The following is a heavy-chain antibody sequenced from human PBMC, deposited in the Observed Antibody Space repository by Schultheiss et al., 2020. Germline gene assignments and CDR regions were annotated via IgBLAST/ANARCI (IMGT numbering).Heavy chain of an antibody. CDR2: IYSGGST. CDR3: ARGDNWNHVTGFDY. V-gene: IGHV3-66*01. J-gene: IGHJ4*02. CDR1: GFTFGDYA. Sequence: GGSLRLSCTASGFTFGDYAMSWVRQAPGKGLEWVSVIYSGGSTYYADSVKGRFTISRDNSKNTLYLQMNSLRAEDTAVYYCARGDNWNHVTGFDYWGQGTLVTVSS. D-gene: IGHD1-20*01.